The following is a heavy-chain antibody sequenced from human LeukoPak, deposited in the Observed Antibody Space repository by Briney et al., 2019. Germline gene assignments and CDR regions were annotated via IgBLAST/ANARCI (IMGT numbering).Heavy chain of an antibody. CDR1: GGTFISYA. D-gene: IGHD3-22*01. V-gene: IGHV1-69*13. J-gene: IGHJ6*02. Sequence: ASVKVSCKASGGTFISYAISWVRQAPGQGLEWMGGIIPIFGTANYAQKFQGRVTITADESTSTAYMELSSLRSEDTAVYYCARDREDYYDSSGPPSGMDVWGQGTTVTVSS. CDR3: ARDREDYYDSSGPPSGMDV. CDR2: IIPIFGTA.